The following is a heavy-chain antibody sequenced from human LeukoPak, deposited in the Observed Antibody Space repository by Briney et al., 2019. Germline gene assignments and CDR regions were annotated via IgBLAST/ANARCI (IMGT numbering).Heavy chain of an antibody. CDR2: TYYRGNT. Sequence: SETLSLTCTVSGGSISSHFWTWIRQSPGKGLEWIGYTYYRGNTNYNPSLRSRVTISVDTSKNQFSLGLTSVTAADTAVHYCAREELAARRGAFDIWGQGSVVSVSS. CDR1: GGSISSHF. V-gene: IGHV4-59*11. D-gene: IGHD6-6*01. CDR3: AREELAARRGAFDI. J-gene: IGHJ3*02.